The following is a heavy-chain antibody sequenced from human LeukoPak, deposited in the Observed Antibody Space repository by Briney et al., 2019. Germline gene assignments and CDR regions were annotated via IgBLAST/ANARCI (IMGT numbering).Heavy chain of an antibody. D-gene: IGHD3-22*01. CDR3: AGDRNYYDSSGYRNWFDP. CDR1: GFTFSSYW. Sequence: GGSLRLSCAASGFTFSSYWVSWVRQAPGKGLEWVANIKQDGSEKYYVDSVKGRFTISRDNAKNSLYLQMNSLRAEDTAVYYCAGDRNYYDSSGYRNWFDPWGQGTLVTVSS. V-gene: IGHV3-7*01. J-gene: IGHJ5*02. CDR2: IKQDGSEK.